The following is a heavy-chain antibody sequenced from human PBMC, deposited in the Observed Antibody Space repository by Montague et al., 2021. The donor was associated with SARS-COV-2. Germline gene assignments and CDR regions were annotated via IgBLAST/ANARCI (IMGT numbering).Heavy chain of an antibody. CDR1: GFTFSSYE. D-gene: IGHD6-19*01. CDR2: ISSSGSTI. Sequence: SLRLSCAASGFTFSSYEMSWVRQAPGKGLEWVSYISSSGSTIYYADSVKGRFTISRDNAKNSLYLQMNSLRAEDTAVYYCARGLSIAVAGTLFPDYYYYMDVWGKGTTVTVSS. CDR3: ARGLSIAVAGTLFPDYYYYMDV. J-gene: IGHJ6*03. V-gene: IGHV3-48*03.